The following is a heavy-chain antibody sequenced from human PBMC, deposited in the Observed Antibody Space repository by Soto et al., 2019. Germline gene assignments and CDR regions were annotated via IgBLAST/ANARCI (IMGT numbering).Heavy chain of an antibody. CDR2: IYYSGST. V-gene: IGHV4-59*01. J-gene: IGHJ4*02. CDR3: ARGGSSWTKFDY. CDR1: GGSISSYY. D-gene: IGHD6-13*01. Sequence: PSETLSLTSTVSGGSISSYYWSWIRQPPGKGLEWIGYIYYSGSTNYNPSLKSRVTISVDTSKNQFSLKLSSVTAADTAVYYCARGGSSWTKFDYWGQGTLVTVSS.